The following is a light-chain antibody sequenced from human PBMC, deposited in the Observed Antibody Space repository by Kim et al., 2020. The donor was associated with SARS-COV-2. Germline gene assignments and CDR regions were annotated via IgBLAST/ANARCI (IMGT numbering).Light chain of an antibody. CDR1: SSNIGNNY. V-gene: IGLV1-51*01. CDR2: DNN. Sequence: GQKVTISCYGSSSNIGNNYVSWYQQLPGTAPKLLIYDNNKRPSGIPDRFSGSKSGTSATLGITGLQTGDEADYYCGTWDSSLSAKVFGGGTQLTVL. J-gene: IGLJ2*01. CDR3: GTWDSSLSAKV.